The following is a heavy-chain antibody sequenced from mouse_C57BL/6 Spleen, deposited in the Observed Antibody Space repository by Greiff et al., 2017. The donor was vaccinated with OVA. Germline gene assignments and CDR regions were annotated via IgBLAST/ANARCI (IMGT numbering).Heavy chain of an antibody. CDR1: GYTFTSYW. J-gene: IGHJ4*01. CDR2: IDPSDSYT. Sequence: VQLQQPGAELVKPGASVKLSCKASGYTFTSYWMQWVKQRPGQGLEWIGEIDPSDSYTNYNQKFKGQATLTVDTSSSTAYMPLSSLTSEDSAVYYCARSYYDYDGYYAMDYWGQGTSVTVSS. D-gene: IGHD2-4*01. CDR3: ARSYYDYDGYYAMDY. V-gene: IGHV1-50*01.